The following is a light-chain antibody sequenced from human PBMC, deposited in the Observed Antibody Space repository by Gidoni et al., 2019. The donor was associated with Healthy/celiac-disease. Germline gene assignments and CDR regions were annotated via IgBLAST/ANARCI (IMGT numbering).Light chain of an antibody. CDR2: TAS. J-gene: IGKJ1*01. CDR3: QQYNSYPWT. CDR1: QSSSSW. V-gene: IGKV1-5*03. Sequence: DIQMTQSPSTLSASVGDRVTITCRASQSSSSWLAWYQQKPGKAPKLLICTASSLESVVPSRFSGSGYGTEFTLAISSLQPDDFATYYCQQYNSYPWTFGQGTKVEIK.